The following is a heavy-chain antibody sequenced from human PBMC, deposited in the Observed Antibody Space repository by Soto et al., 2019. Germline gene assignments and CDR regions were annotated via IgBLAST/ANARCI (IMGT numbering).Heavy chain of an antibody. Sequence: SVKVSCKASGGTFSSYAISWVRQAPGQGLEWMGGIIPIFGTANYAQKFQGRVTITADESTSTAYMELSSLRSEDTAVYYCARDGLARCSGGGCFMEKEYYFDYWGQGTLVTVSS. CDR1: GGTFSSYA. V-gene: IGHV1-69*13. CDR3: ARDGLARCSGGGCFMEKEYYFDY. D-gene: IGHD2-15*01. CDR2: IIPIFGTA. J-gene: IGHJ4*02.